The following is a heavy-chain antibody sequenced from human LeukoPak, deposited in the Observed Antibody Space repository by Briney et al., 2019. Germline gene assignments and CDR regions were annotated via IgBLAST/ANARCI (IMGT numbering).Heavy chain of an antibody. J-gene: IGHJ4*02. CDR2: IIPICGTA. V-gene: IGHV1-69*06. D-gene: IGHD2-15*01. CDR1: VGTFNNYA. CDR3: ARVGGYCSGGSCYDY. Sequence: SVTVSYKPSVGTFNNYAISWVRQAHGQGLEWMGRIIPICGTANYAQKFKGRVTITADKSTSTAYMELSSLRSEDTAVYYCARVGGYCSGGSCYDYWGQGTLVTVSS.